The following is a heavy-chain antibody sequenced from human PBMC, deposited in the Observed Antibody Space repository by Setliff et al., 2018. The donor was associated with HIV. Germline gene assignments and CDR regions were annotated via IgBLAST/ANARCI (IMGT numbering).Heavy chain of an antibody. CDR3: ARVQMAYAAFDV. CDR1: SGSISSGTYY. V-gene: IGHV4-31*03. D-gene: IGHD4-17*01. CDR2: IDYSGSA. Sequence: SETLSLTCTVSSGSISSGTYYWSWIRQYPGKGLEWIGYIDYSGSAFYNPSLKSRVTLSVDTSKHQFSLKLSSVTAADTAVYYCARVQMAYAAFDVWGQGTMVTVSS. J-gene: IGHJ3*01.